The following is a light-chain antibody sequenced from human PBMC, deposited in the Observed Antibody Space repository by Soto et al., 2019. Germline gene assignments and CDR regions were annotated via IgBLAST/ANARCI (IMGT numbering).Light chain of an antibody. J-gene: IGKJ4*02. V-gene: IGKV3-20*01. Sequence: ERATPSCRASQSVSSSYLAWYQQKPGQAPRLLIYGASSRATGIPDRFSGSGSGTEFTLTVSSLEPEDCVVYCCQVYGFLLKRFG. CDR3: QVYGFLLKR. CDR1: QSVSSSY. CDR2: GAS.